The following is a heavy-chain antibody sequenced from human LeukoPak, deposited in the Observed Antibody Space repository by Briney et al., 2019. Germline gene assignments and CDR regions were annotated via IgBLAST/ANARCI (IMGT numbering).Heavy chain of an antibody. J-gene: IGHJ3*02. Sequence: SETLSLTCTVSGGSIRSYYWSWIRQPPGKGLEWIGYIYYSGSTNYNPSLKSRVTISVDTSKNQFSLKLSSVTAADTAVYYCARENTIAAAGTGDAFDIWGQGTMVTVSS. CDR3: ARENTIAAAGTGDAFDI. D-gene: IGHD6-13*01. V-gene: IGHV4-59*01. CDR2: IYYSGST. CDR1: GGSIRSYY.